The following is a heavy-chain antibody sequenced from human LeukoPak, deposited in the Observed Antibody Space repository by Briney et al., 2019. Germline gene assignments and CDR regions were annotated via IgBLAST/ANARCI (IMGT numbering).Heavy chain of an antibody. Sequence: GGSLRLSCAASGFTFSSYSMNWVRQAPGKGLEWVSSISSSSSYTYYADSVKGRFTISRDNAKNSLYLQMNSLRAEDTAVYYCARDGTYYDILTGYYNGPNNWFDPWGQGTLVTVSS. CDR2: ISSSSSYT. D-gene: IGHD3-9*01. J-gene: IGHJ5*02. CDR3: ARDGTYYDILTGYYNGPNNWFDP. CDR1: GFTFSSYS. V-gene: IGHV3-21*01.